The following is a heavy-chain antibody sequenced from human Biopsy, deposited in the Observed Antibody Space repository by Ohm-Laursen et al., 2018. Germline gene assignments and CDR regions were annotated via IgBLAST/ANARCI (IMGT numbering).Heavy chain of an antibody. V-gene: IGHV4-34*01. CDR1: GESFNGYY. J-gene: IGHJ6*02. D-gene: IGHD3-22*01. Sequence: GPLSLTCAVYGESFNGYYWSWIRQTPGKGLEWIGEINHSGRTNYNPALKSQFTLSVDKSKNQFSLKVRSVTAADTAVYYCVRGVDYYDPYHYYALDVWGQGTTVTVSS. CDR2: INHSGRT. CDR3: VRGVDYYDPYHYYALDV.